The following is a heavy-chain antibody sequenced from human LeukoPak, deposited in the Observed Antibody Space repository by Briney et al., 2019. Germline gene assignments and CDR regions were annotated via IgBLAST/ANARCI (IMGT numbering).Heavy chain of an antibody. D-gene: IGHD2-8*02. J-gene: IGHJ6*04. CDR1: GCTFSSYA. V-gene: IGHV1-69*06. CDR3: ARRAGGPYYYYYGMDV. Sequence: ASVKVSCKASGCTFSSYAISWVRQAPGQGLEWMGGIIPIFGTANYAQKFQGRVTITADKSTSTAYMELSSLRSEDTAVYYCARRAGGPYYYYYGMDVWGKGTTVTVSS. CDR2: IIPIFGTA.